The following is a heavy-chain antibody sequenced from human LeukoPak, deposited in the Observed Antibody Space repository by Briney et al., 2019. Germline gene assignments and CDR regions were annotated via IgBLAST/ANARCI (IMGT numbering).Heavy chain of an antibody. CDR2: ISAYNGDT. D-gene: IGHD3-3*01. CDR1: GYTFTSYG. CDR3: VGVRRITIFGVVIEGFADY. V-gene: IGHV1-18*01. J-gene: IGHJ4*02. Sequence: SVKVSYKASGYTFTSYGISWVRQAPGHGLEWMGWISAYNGDTNYAQKLQGRVTMTTDTSTSTAYMELRSLRSDDTAVYYCVGVRRITIFGVVIEGFADYWGQGTLVTVSS.